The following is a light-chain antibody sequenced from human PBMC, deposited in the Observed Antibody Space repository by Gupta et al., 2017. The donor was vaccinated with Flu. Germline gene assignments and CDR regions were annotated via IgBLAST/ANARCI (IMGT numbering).Light chain of an antibody. CDR2: ENI. CDR3: GTGDTSLRAGVFGGVV. V-gene: IGLV1-51*02. Sequence: QAVLTQPPSVSAAPGQKVTISCSGSTSNIGSNYVSWYQHVPGTAPKLLIYENIKLPSGIPDRFSGSKAGTSASLGITAPTHGDEADYYCGTGDTSLRAGVFGGVVVGGGTKLTVL. CDR1: TSNIGSNY. J-gene: IGLJ2*01.